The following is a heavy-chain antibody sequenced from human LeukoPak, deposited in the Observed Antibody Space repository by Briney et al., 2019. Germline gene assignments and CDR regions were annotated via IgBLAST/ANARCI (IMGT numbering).Heavy chain of an antibody. CDR3: VRGPDSGSYYAWFDP. CDR1: GGSITGYY. V-gene: IGHV4-34*01. Sequence: SETLSLTCAVYGGSITGYYWSWIHQPPGKGLEWIGEINHSGSTNYNPSLMSRVTISVDTSKNQFYLRLSSVTAADTAVYYCVRGPDSGSYYAWFDPWGQGTLVTVSS. CDR2: INHSGST. J-gene: IGHJ5*02. D-gene: IGHD1-26*01.